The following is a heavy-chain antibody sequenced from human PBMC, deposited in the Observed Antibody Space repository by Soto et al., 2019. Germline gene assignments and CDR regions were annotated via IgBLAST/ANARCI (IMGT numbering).Heavy chain of an antibody. J-gene: IGHJ6*02. Sequence: GGSLRLSCAASGFTFSNAWMNWVRQAPGKGLEWVGRIKSKTDGGTTDYAAPVKGRFTISRDDSKNTLYLQMSSLKTEDTAVYYCTTGIYGSGSYFGYYYGMDVWGQGTTVTVSS. CDR1: GFTFSNAW. V-gene: IGHV3-15*07. D-gene: IGHD3-10*01. CDR3: TTGIYGSGSYFGYYYGMDV. CDR2: IKSKTDGGTT.